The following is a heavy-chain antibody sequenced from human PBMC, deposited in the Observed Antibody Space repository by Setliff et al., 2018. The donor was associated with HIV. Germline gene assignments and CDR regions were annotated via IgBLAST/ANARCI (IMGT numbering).Heavy chain of an antibody. CDR3: AKAKSSRMGPPFTDLDY. V-gene: IGHV3-23*01. CDR2: ISGSGGST. Sequence: PVGSLRLSCAASGFTFSSYAMSWVRQAPGKGLEWVSAISGSGGSTYYADSVKGRFTISRDNSKNTLYLQMNSLRAEDTAAYYCAKAKSSRMGPPFTDLDYWGQGTQVTVSS. J-gene: IGHJ4*02. CDR1: GFTFSSYA. D-gene: IGHD2-8*01.